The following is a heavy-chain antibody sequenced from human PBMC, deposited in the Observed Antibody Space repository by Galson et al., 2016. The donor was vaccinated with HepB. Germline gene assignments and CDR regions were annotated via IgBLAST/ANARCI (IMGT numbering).Heavy chain of an antibody. Sequence: SVKVSCKASGYTFTNYYIQWVRQAPGQGLEWMGIINPSGGSTNSAQKFQGRVTMTRDTSTSTVYLELRSLRSEDTAVYYCARDGGPFADSPFDYWGQGTLVTVSS. J-gene: IGHJ4*02. CDR3: ARDGGPFADSPFDY. CDR2: INPSGGST. CDR1: GYTFTNYY. D-gene: IGHD3-16*01. V-gene: IGHV1-46*01.